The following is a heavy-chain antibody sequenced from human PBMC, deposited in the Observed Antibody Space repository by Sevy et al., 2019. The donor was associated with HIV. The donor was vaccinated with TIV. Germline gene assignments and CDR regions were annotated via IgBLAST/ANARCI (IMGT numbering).Heavy chain of an antibody. D-gene: IGHD2-2*03. CDR2: ISNSGRTT. CDR1: GFTFSDYY. Sequence: GGSLRLSCAASGFTFSDYYMTWVRQAPGKGIEWIAYISNSGRTTHNAHSVDGRFTISRDNAKNSLYLQMNSLRVEDTAVYYCVRDRSASWIDAFDIWGRGARVTVSS. V-gene: IGHV3-11*04. CDR3: VRDRSASWIDAFDI. J-gene: IGHJ3*02.